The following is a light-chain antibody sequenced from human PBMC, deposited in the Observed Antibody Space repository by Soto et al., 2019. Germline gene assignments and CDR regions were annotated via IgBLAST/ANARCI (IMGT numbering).Light chain of an antibody. V-gene: IGKV3-20*01. CDR1: QSISISY. CDR3: QQYNTYST. Sequence: EIVLTQSPGTLSWSPGERATLSCRASQSISISYLAWYQQKPGQAPRLLLYGASTRANGIPDRFSGSGSGTDFTLTISRLQPDDFATYFCQQYNTYSTFGQGTKLEIK. J-gene: IGKJ2*01. CDR2: GAS.